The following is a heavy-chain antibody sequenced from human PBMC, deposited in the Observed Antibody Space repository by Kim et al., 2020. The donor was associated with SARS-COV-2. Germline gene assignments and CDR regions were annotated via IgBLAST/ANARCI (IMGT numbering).Heavy chain of an antibody. J-gene: IGHJ6*02. D-gene: IGHD3-16*01. Sequence: YADSVKGRFNIARDNSKNTLYLQMNNLRAEDTAIYYCAKGLGTFAYGMDVWGQGTTVTVSS. CDR3: AKGLGTFAYGMDV. V-gene: IGHV3-23*01.